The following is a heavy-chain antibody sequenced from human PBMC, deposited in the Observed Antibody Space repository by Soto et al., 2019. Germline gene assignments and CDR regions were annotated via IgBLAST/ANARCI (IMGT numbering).Heavy chain of an antibody. CDR2: IYYSGST. D-gene: IGHD6-6*01. V-gene: IGHV4-61*01. Sequence: PSETLSLTCTVSGGSVSSGSYYWSRIRQPPGKGLEWIGYIYYSGSTNYNPSLKSRVTISVDTSKNQFSLKLSSVTAADTAVYYCAREGGDGAARTGYYYYYGMDVWGQGTTVTVS. J-gene: IGHJ6*02. CDR3: AREGGDGAARTGYYYYYGMDV. CDR1: GGSVSSGSYY.